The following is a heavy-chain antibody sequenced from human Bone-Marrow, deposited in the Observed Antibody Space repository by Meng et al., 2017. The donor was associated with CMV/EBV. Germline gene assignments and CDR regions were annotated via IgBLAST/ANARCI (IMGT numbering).Heavy chain of an antibody. CDR3: ARGGIPPRYFDY. CDR1: GGSISSSSYY. J-gene: IGHJ4*02. D-gene: IGHD3-16*01. Sequence: SETRSLTCTVSGGSISSSSYYWGWIRQPPGKGLEWIGSIYYSGSTYYNPSLKSRVTISVDTSKNQFSLKLSSVTAADTAVYYCARGGIPPRYFDYWGQGTLVTVSS. V-gene: IGHV4-39*07. CDR2: IYYSGST.